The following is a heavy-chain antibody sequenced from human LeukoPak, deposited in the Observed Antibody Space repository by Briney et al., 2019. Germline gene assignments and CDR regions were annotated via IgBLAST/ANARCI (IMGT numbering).Heavy chain of an antibody. J-gene: IGHJ4*02. V-gene: IGHV3-21*01. CDR3: ARVRAVTVDY. D-gene: IGHD4-4*01. CDR1: GFTFSSYS. Sequence: GGSLRLSCAASGFTFSSYSMNWVRQAPGKGLEWVSSISSSSSYIYYTDSVKGRFTISRDNAKNSLYLQMNSLRAEDTAVYYCARVRAVTVDYWGQGTLVTVSS. CDR2: ISSSSSYI.